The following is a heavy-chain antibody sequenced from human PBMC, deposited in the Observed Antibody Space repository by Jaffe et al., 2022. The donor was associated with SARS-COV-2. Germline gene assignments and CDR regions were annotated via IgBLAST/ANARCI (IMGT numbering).Heavy chain of an antibody. J-gene: IGHJ4*02. Sequence: EVQLVESGGGLVQPGGSLRLSCAASGFTFSGYSMNWVRQAPGKGLEWVSYISTSRNATYYADSVKGRFTISRDNAKNSLYLQMNGLRDDDTAVYHCVRGRGGYWGQGTLVTVSS. CDR1: GFTFSGYS. D-gene: IGHD3-16*01. CDR3: VRGRGGY. V-gene: IGHV3-48*02. CDR2: ISTSRNAT.